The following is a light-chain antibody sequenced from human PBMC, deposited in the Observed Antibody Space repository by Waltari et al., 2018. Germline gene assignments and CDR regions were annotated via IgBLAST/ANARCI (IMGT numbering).Light chain of an antibody. CDR3: CSYAGSSTFEV. V-gene: IGLV2-23*03. CDR1: SSDVGSYNL. CDR2: EGS. Sequence: QSALTQPASVSGSPGQSITISCTATSSDVGSYNLVSSYQQHPGKAPKLMIYEGSKRPSGVSNRFSGSKSGNTASLRISGLQAEDEADYYCCSYAGSSTFEVFGGGTKLTVL. J-gene: IGLJ2*01.